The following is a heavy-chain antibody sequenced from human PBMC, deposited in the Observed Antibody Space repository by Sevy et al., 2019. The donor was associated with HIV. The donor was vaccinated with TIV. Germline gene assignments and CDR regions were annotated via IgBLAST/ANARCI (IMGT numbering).Heavy chain of an antibody. CDR2: ISYDGSNK. D-gene: IGHD3-10*01. J-gene: IGHJ4*02. CDR3: AKDRGLLWFGELSEPDY. CDR1: GFTFSSYG. V-gene: IGHV3-30*18. Sequence: GGSLRLSCAASGFTFSSYGMHWVRQAPGKGLEWVAVISYDGSNKYYADSVKGRFTISRDNSKNTLYLQMNSLRAEDTAVYYCAKDRGLLWFGELSEPDYWGQGTLVIVSS.